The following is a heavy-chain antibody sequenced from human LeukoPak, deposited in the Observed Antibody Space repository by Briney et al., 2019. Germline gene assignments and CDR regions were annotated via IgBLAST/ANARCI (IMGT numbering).Heavy chain of an antibody. CDR3: ARRSGALSLDY. CDR1: GFTFSSYA. D-gene: IGHD1-1*01. Sequence: GGSLRLSCAASGFTFSSYAMHWVRQAPGKGLEWVAVISYDGSNKYYADSVKGRFTISRDNSKNTLYLQMNSLRAEDTAVYYCARRSGALSLDYWGQGTLVTVSS. J-gene: IGHJ4*02. CDR2: ISYDGSNK. V-gene: IGHV3-30-3*01.